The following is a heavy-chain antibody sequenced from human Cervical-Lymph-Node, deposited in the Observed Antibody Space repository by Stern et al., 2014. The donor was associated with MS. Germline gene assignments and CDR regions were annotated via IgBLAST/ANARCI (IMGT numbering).Heavy chain of an antibody. Sequence: MQLVESGAEVKKPGSSMKVSCKASGGSFSSLDISWVRQAPGQRLEWLGGIMSMFGTTNYAQKVQGRVTIVADESTNTVNMQLSSLRSEDTAVYYCVRDQGGIAASWGQGTLVTVSS. J-gene: IGHJ4*02. CDR3: VRDQGGIAAS. CDR1: GGSFSSLD. D-gene: IGHD6-13*01. V-gene: IGHV1-69*01. CDR2: IMSMFGTT.